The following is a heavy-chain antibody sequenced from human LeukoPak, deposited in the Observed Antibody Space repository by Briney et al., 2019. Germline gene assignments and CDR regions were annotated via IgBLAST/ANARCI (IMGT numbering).Heavy chain of an antibody. Sequence: GGSLRLSCAASGFTFMTYSMNWVRQAPGKGLEWVSSISSSSSYIYYADSVKGRFTISRDNAKNSLYLQMNSLRAEDTAVYYCARDRGIAVAGSVGWFDPWGQGTLVTVSS. CDR1: GFTFMTYS. CDR3: ARDRGIAVAGSVGWFDP. J-gene: IGHJ5*02. CDR2: ISSSSSYI. V-gene: IGHV3-21*01. D-gene: IGHD6-19*01.